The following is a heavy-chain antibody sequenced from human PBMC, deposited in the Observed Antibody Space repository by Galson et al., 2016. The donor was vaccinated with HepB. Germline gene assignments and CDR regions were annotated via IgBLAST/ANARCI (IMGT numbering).Heavy chain of an antibody. CDR3: AKGAYSLPENFQH. CDR1: GFTFSSYA. Sequence: PLRLSCAASGFTFSSYAMNWVRQPPGKGLEWVSSISGSGGTTYYADSLKGRFTISRDNSKSTLYLQMNSLRAENTAVYYCAKGAYSLPENFQHWGQGTLVTVSS. D-gene: IGHD2-15*01. V-gene: IGHV3-23*01. J-gene: IGHJ1*01. CDR2: ISGSGGTT.